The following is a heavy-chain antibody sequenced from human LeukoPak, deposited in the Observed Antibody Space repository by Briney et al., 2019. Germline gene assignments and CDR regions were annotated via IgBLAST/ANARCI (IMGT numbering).Heavy chain of an antibody. J-gene: IGHJ4*02. D-gene: IGHD2/OR15-2a*01. V-gene: IGHV4-39*07. CDR3: ARAKTLSSLFDY. CDR1: GGSLSSSTSY. CDR2: IYHSGST. Sequence: SSETLSLTCTVSGGSLSSSTSYWGWIRQSPGKGLEWIGYIYHSGSTYYNPSLKSRVTISVDTSKNQFSLKLSSVTAADTAVYYCARAKTLSSLFDYWGQGTLVTVSS.